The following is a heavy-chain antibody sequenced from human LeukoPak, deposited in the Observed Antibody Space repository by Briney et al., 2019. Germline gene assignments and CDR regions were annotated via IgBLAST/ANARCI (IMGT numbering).Heavy chain of an antibody. CDR1: GYTFTSYD. CDR2: MNPNSGNT. J-gene: IGHJ3*02. CDR3: AKAPQYDFWSGYNAFDI. Sequence: ASVKVSCKASGYTFTSYDINWVRQATGQGLEWMGWMNPNSGNTGYAQKFQGRVTITRNTSISTAYMEQSSLRSEDTAVYYCAKAPQYDFWSGYNAFDIWGQGTMVTVSS. V-gene: IGHV1-8*03. D-gene: IGHD3-3*01.